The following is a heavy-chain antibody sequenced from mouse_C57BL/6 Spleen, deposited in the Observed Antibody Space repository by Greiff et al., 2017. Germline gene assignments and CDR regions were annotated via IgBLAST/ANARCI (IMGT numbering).Heavy chain of an antibody. CDR1: GYAFNSYW. J-gene: IGHJ2*01. Sequence: QVQLQQSGAELVKPGASVKISCKASGYAFNSYWMNWVKQRPGKGLEWIGQIYPGDGDTNYNGKFKGKATLTADKSSSTAYMQLSSLTSEDSAVYFCARRDYYGSSLDYWGQGTTLTVSS. CDR3: ARRDYYGSSLDY. V-gene: IGHV1-80*01. CDR2: IYPGDGDT. D-gene: IGHD1-1*01.